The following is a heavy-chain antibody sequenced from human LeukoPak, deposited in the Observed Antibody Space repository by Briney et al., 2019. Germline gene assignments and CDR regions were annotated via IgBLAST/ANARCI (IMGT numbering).Heavy chain of an antibody. Sequence: GGSLRLSCAVSGFAFGSEAMSWVRQSPARGLEWVASISPGGGTTYYADSVKGRFTISRDNAKNSLYLQMNSLRAEDTAVYYCARGSYHCSSTSCSTGYFDYWGQGTLVTVSS. V-gene: IGHV3-21*01. J-gene: IGHJ4*02. CDR2: ISPGGGTT. D-gene: IGHD2-2*01. CDR3: ARGSYHCSSTSCSTGYFDY. CDR1: GFAFGSEA.